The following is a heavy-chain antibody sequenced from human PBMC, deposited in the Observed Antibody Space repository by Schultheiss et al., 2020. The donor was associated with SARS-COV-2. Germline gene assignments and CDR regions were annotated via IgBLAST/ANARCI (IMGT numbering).Heavy chain of an antibody. D-gene: IGHD5-18*01. CDR2: IYYSGST. CDR1: GYSISSGYY. V-gene: IGHV4-38-2*02. CDR3: AREDRGYSYGFDY. J-gene: IGHJ4*02. Sequence: SETLSLTCAVSGYSISSGYYWGWIRQPPGKGLEWIGYIYYSGSTYYNPSLKSRVTISVDTSKNQFSLKLSSVTAADTAVYYCAREDRGYSYGFDYWGQGTLVTVSS.